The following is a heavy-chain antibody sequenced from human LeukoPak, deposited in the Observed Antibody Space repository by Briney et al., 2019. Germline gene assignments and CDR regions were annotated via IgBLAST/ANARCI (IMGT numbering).Heavy chain of an antibody. D-gene: IGHD4-17*01. CDR2: IYSDNT. Sequence: HTGGSLRLSCTVSGFTVSSNSMSWVRQAPGKGLEWVSFIYSDNTHYSDSMKGRFTISRDNAKNSLYLQMNSLRAEDTAVYYCARSDYGDYPDAFDIWGQGTMVTVSS. V-gene: IGHV3-53*01. CDR3: ARSDYGDYPDAFDI. CDR1: GFTVSSNS. J-gene: IGHJ3*02.